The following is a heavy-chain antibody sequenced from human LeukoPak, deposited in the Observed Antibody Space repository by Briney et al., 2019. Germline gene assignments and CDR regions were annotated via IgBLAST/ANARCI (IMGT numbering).Heavy chain of an antibody. CDR2: TSYDRSNK. V-gene: IGHV3-30*18. CDR3: AKDYYGNNSWDYFEF. CDR1: GFTFSNFA. D-gene: IGHD4-11*01. J-gene: IGHJ4*02. Sequence: GRSLRLSCAASGFTFSNFAIHWVRQAPGKGLEWVAVTSYDRSNKNYADSVKGRFTISRDNSKNTLYLQMNSLRAEDTAVYYCAKDYYGNNSWDYFEFWSQGTLVTVSS.